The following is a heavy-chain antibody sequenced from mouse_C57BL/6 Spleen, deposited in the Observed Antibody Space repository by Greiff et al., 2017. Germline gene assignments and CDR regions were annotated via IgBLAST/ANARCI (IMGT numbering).Heavy chain of an antibody. D-gene: IGHD2-5*01. CDR1: GYTFTSYW. J-gene: IGHJ3*01. CDR3: ARSGSNYFAWFAY. CDR2: IDPSDSYT. V-gene: IGHV1-69*01. Sequence: QVQLQQSGAELVMPGASVKLSCKASGYTFTSYWMHWVKQRPGQGLEWIGEIDPSDSYTNYNQKFKGKSTLTVDKSSSTAYMQLSSLTSEDAAVYYCARSGSNYFAWFAYWGQGTLVTVSA.